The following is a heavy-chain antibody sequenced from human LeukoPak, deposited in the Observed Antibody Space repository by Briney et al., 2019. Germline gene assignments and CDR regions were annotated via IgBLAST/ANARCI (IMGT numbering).Heavy chain of an antibody. CDR1: GFTFSSYG. CDR2: INWNGGST. Sequence: GGSLRLSCAASGFTFSSYGMSWVRQAPGKGLEWVSGINWNGGSTGYADSVKGRFTISRDNAKNSLYLQMNSLRAEDTALYYCARVGATGYSISWYEGAFDIWGQGTMVTVSS. J-gene: IGHJ3*02. V-gene: IGHV3-20*04. CDR3: ARVGATGYSISWYEGAFDI. D-gene: IGHD6-13*01.